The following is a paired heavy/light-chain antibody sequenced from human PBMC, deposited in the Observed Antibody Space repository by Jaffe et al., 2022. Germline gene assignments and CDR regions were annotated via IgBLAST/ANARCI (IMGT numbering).Light chain of an antibody. J-gene: IGKJ3*01. Sequence: DIVMTQSPDSLAVSVGERVTMSCKSSQNLLYSLNNKNYLSWFQKKPGQPPKLLISWASTRESGVPDRFTGSGSGTDFTLTISSLQAEDVAVYYCQQYFSALPFTFGPGTKLHI. CDR3: QQYFSALPFT. CDR1: QNLLYSLNNKNY. CDR2: WAS. V-gene: IGKV4-1*01.
Heavy chain of an antibody. V-gene: IGHV3-43D*04. D-gene: IGHD3-10*01. CDR1: GFTFDAYA. CDR3: VKDMGAGGSGWPFDY. Sequence: EVQLVESGGVVVQPGGSLRLSCAASGFTFDAYAMHWVRETPGKGLQWVSLISSDASTTYYADFVRGRFTVSRDNTENSLFLQLNSLRPEDTAFYYCVKDMGAGGSGWPFDYWGQGSLVTVSS. CDR2: ISSDASTT. J-gene: IGHJ4*02.